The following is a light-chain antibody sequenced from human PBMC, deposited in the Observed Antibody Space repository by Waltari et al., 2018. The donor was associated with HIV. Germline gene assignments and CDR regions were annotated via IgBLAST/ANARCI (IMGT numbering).Light chain of an antibody. CDR3: GTWDDSLNGAV. V-gene: IGLV1-51*01. CDR2: DND. Sequence: QSVLPPPPPVSAAPGQRVTISCPGSDSTIGHTSVSWYRQVPGTAPPLLIYDNDKRPSDIPDRFSGSKSGTSATLGITGLQTGDEAHYYCGTWDDSLNGAVFGGGTKLTVL. J-gene: IGLJ2*01. CDR1: DSTIGHTS.